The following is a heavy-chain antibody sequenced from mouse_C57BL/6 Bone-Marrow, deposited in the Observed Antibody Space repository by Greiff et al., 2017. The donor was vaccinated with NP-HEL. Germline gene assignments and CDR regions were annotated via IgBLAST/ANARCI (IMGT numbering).Heavy chain of an antibody. CDR2: IYPGSGNT. D-gene: IGHD2-2*01. CDR1: GYTFTDYY. Sequence: VQLQQSGAELVRPGASVKLSCKASGYTFTDYYINWVKQRPGQGLEWIARIYPGSGNTYYNEKFKGKATLTAEKSSSTAYMQLSSLTSEDSAVYCCARFGWLRPLYYDAMDYGGQGTSVTVSA. CDR3: ARFGWLRPLYYDAMDY. J-gene: IGHJ4*01. V-gene: IGHV1-76*01.